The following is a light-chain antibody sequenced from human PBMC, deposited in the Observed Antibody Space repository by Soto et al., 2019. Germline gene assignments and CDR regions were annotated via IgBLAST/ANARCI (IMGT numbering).Light chain of an antibody. J-gene: IGLJ3*02. Sequence: QSVLTQSPSVSGAPGQRVTISCTGSSSNIGAGYDVHWYQQLPGTAPKLLIYRNSNRPSGVPDRVSGSKSGTSASLAITGLQAEDEADYYCQSYDSSLSGSVFGGGTKLTVL. V-gene: IGLV1-40*01. CDR3: QSYDSSLSGSV. CDR2: RNS. CDR1: SSNIGAGYD.